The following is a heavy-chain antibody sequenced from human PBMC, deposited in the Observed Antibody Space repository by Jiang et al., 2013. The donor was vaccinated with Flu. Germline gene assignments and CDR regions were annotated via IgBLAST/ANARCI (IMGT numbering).Heavy chain of an antibody. D-gene: IGHD3-10*01. J-gene: IGHJ5*02. Sequence: LLKPSETLSLTCTVSGGSISSYYWSWIRQPPGKGLEWIGYIYYSGSTNYNPSLKSRVTISVDTSKNQFSLKLSSVTAADTAVYYCARRQRESYDWFDPWGQGTLVTVSS. CDR2: IYYSGST. CDR1: GGSISSYY. V-gene: IGHV4-59*08. CDR3: ARRQRESYDWFDP.